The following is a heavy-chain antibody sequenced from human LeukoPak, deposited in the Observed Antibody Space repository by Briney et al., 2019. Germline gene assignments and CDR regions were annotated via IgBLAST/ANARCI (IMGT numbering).Heavy chain of an antibody. CDR3: ARENRYCSSTTCLFDY. V-gene: IGHV3-33*01. J-gene: IGHJ4*02. CDR1: GFTFSSYG. CDR2: IWYDGSNE. D-gene: IGHD2-2*01. Sequence: GGSLRLSCAASGFTFSSYGMHWVRQAPGKGLEWVALIWYDGSNEYYADSVKGRFTISRDNSENTLYLQMNSLRAEDTAVYYCARENRYCSSTTCLFDYWGQGTLVTFSS.